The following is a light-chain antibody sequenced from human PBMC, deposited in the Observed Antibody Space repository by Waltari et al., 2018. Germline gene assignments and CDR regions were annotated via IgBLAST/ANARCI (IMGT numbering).Light chain of an antibody. CDR1: NSTIGSNT. CDR3: AAWDDSLIWV. V-gene: IGLV1-44*01. CDR2: TNN. Sequence: QSVLTQPPSASGTPGQRVTISCSGSNSTIGSNTVNWYRQLPGTAPKLLIYTNNQRPSGVPDRFSGSKSGTSASLAISGLQSEDEADYYCAAWDDSLIWVFGGGTKLTVL. J-gene: IGLJ3*02.